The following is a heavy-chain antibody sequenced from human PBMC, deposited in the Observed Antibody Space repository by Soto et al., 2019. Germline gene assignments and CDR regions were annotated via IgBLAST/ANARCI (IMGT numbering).Heavy chain of an antibody. CDR1: GFTFSSYE. V-gene: IGHV3-48*03. Sequence: PGGSLRLSCAASGFTFSSYEMNWVRQAPGKGLEWVSYISSSGSTIYYADSVKGRFTISRDNAKNSLYLQMNSLRAEDTAVYYWAKDKILYCGGDYKVVSKANYYYGMDVWGQGTTVTVSS. J-gene: IGHJ6*02. CDR3: AKDKILYCGGDYKVVSKANYYYGMDV. CDR2: ISSSGSTI. D-gene: IGHD2-21*02.